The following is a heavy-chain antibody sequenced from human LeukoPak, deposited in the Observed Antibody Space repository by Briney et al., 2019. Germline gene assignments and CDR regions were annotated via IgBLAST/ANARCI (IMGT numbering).Heavy chain of an antibody. D-gene: IGHD2-21*01. CDR1: GSLFTSYW. V-gene: IGHV5-10-1*01. CDR3: AGAILLKDY. CDR2: IDPSDSYT. Sequence: GASLKISCQGSGSLFTSYWISWVRQLPGKGLEWMGRIDPSDSYTNYSPSFQGHVTISADKSISTAYLQWSSLKASDTAMYYCAGAILLKDYWGQGTLVTVSS. J-gene: IGHJ4*02.